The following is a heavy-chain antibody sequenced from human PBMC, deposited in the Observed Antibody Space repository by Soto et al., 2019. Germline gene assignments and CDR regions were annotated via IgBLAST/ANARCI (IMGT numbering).Heavy chain of an antibody. CDR1: GFTFSSYG. CDR2: IWYDGSNK. CDR3: ARDPPPYYDSSGYYDGVFY. D-gene: IGHD3-22*01. Sequence: GGSLRLSCAASGFTFSSYGMHWVRQAPGKGLEWVAVIWYDGSNKYYADSVKGRFTISRDNSKNTLYLQMNSLRAEDTAVYYCARDPPPYYDSSGYYDGVFYWGQGTLVTVSS. V-gene: IGHV3-33*01. J-gene: IGHJ4*02.